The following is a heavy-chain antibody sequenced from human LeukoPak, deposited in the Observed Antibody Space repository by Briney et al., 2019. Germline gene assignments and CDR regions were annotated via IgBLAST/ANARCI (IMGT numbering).Heavy chain of an antibody. V-gene: IGHV3-64*04. CDR1: GFTFNTYA. J-gene: IGHJ3*02. CDR3: AKGRWEVNLSDAFDI. CDR2: ISTSGHI. Sequence: GGSLRLSCSASGFTFNTYAMHWVRQAPGKGLEYVSGISTSGHIHYADSVKGRFTISRDNSKNTLYLQVNSLRAEDTAVYYCAKGRWEVNLSDAFDIWGQGTLVTVSS. D-gene: IGHD1-26*01.